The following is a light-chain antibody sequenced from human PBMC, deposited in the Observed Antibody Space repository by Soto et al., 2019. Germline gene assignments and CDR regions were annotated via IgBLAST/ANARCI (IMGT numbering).Light chain of an antibody. V-gene: IGKV3-15*01. CDR2: GAS. CDR3: QQYNYWPIT. J-gene: IGKJ5*01. Sequence: ELVLTQSPGTLSLSPGERATLSCRASQSVSRKLAWYQQTRGQAPRLLIYGASTRATGIPARFSGSGSETDFTLTVSSLRSEDSAVYYCQQYNYWPITFGQGTRLEIK. CDR1: QSVSRK.